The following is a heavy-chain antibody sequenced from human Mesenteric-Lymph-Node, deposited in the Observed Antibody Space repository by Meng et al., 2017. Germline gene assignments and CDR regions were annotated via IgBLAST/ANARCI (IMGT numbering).Heavy chain of an antibody. J-gene: IGHJ4*02. Sequence: QVQLQQWGAGLLKPSETLSLICFFYGGSFSAYNWRWICQPPGKGLEWIGEINHGGSTNYNPSLKSRVTISVDTSKNQLSLRLSSMTAADTAVYYCARGPTEHSFDYWGQGTLVTVSS. CDR3: ARGPTEHSFDY. CDR2: INHGGST. CDR1: GGSFSAYN. D-gene: IGHD3-3*02. V-gene: IGHV4-34*01.